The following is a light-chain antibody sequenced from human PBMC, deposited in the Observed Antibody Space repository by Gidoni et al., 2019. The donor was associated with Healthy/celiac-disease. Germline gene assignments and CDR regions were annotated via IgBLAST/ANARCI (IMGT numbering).Light chain of an antibody. CDR3: QQYNSYSPWT. CDR1: QSISSW. V-gene: IGKV1-5*03. J-gene: IGKJ1*01. Sequence: DIQMTQSPSTLSASVGDRVTITCRASQSISSWLAWYQQKPGKTAKLLIYKASSLESGVPSRFSGSGSGTEVTLTISSLQPDDFATYYCQQYNSYSPWTFGQXTKVEIK. CDR2: KAS.